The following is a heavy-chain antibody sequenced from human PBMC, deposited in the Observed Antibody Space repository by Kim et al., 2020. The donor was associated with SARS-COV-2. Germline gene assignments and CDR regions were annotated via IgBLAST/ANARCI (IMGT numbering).Heavy chain of an antibody. CDR2: IRSKAYGGTT. CDR3: TREGLSCSSTSCHPGNAFDI. CDR1: GFTFGDYA. V-gene: IGHV3-49*04. D-gene: IGHD2-2*01. J-gene: IGHJ3*02. Sequence: GGSLRLSCTASGFTFGDYAMSWVRQAPGKGLEWVGFIRSKAYGGTTEYAASVKGRFTISRDDSKSIAYLQMNSLKTEDTAVYYCTREGLSCSSTSCHPGNAFDIWGQGTMVTVSS.